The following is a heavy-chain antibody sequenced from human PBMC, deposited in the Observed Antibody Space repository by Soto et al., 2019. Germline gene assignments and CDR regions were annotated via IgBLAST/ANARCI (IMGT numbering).Heavy chain of an antibody. CDR3: VKERSGHSYADS. CDR2: ISDSGDRT. V-gene: IGHV3-23*01. CDR1: GFTFSNYA. J-gene: IGHJ4*02. D-gene: IGHD5-18*01. Sequence: SLRLSCAASGFTFSNYAMSWLRQPPGKGLEWVSAISDSGDRTYYADSVKGRFTISRDNSKNTLYLQMNSLRAEDSAVYYCVKERSGHSYADSWGQGTLVTVSS.